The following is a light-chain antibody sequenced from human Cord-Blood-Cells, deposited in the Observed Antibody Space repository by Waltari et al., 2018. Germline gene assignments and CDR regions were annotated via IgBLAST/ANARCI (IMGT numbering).Light chain of an antibody. V-gene: IGKV2-30*02. CDR1: QSLVHSDGNTY. Sequence: DVVMTQSPLSLPVTLGQPASISCRSSQSLVHSDGNTYLNWFQQRPGQSPRRLIYKVSRRDSEIPDRVSGRGSGTDFTMKSSRVEAEDVGVYYCRQGTHWPPTFGQGTKVEIK. J-gene: IGKJ1*01. CDR3: RQGTHWPPT. CDR2: KVS.